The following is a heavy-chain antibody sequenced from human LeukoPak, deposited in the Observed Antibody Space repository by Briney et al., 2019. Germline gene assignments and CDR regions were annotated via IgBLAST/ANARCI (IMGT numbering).Heavy chain of an antibody. J-gene: IGHJ4*02. D-gene: IGHD4-17*01. CDR3: AKDLDGALAWNFDY. V-gene: IGHV3-23*01. CDR2: ISGSGGST. CDR1: GFTFSSYG. Sequence: GGSLRLSCAASGFTFSSYGMSWVRQAPGKGLEWVSAISGSGGSTYYADSVKGRFTISRDNSKNTLYLQMNSLRAEDTAVYYCAKDLDGALAWNFDYWGQGTLVTVS.